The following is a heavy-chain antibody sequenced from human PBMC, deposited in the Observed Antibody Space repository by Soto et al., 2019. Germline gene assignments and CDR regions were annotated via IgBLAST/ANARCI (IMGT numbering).Heavy chain of an antibody. J-gene: IGHJ5*02. D-gene: IGHD3-10*01. Sequence: GGSMRLSCAASAISFNTYGVTWCRHAPGKALDXVSTVTVSVGSTPYEDSVKGRFTISRERSNYTVSLLLNRLRVEDTAIYYCAGQRSPGGWFDPWGQGALVTVSS. CDR1: AISFNTYG. V-gene: IGHV3-23*01. CDR2: VTVSVGST. CDR3: AGQRSPGGWFDP.